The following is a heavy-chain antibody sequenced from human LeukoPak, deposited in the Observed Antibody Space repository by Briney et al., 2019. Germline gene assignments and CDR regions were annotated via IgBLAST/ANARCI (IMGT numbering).Heavy chain of an antibody. CDR1: DYTFTSYG. CDR2: ISAYNGNT. J-gene: IGHJ4*02. V-gene: IGHV1-18*01. D-gene: IGHD5-12*01. Sequence: ASVKVSCTASDYTFTSYGISWVRQAPGQGLEWMGWISAYNGNTNYAQKFQGRVTMTTDSSTSTVYMDLRTLTSDDTAVYYCARDRGYSGYASSGYWGQGTLVTVSS. CDR3: ARDRGYSGYASSGY.